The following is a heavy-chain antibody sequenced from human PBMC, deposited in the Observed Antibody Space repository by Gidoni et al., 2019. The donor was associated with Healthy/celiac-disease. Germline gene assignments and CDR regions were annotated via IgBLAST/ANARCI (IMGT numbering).Heavy chain of an antibody. J-gene: IGHJ4*02. CDR1: GFTFSNAW. Sequence: EVQLVESGGGLVKPGGYLRLSCAASGFTFSNAWMSWVRQAPGKGLEWVGRIKSKTEGGTTDYAAPVKGRFTISRDDSKNTLYLQMNSLKTEDTAVYYCTTATDCSSTSCSHYWGQGTLVTVSS. D-gene: IGHD2-2*01. CDR3: TTATDCSSTSCSHY. V-gene: IGHV3-15*01. CDR2: IKSKTEGGTT.